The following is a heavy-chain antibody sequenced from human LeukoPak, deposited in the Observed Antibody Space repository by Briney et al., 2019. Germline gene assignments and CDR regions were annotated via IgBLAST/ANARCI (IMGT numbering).Heavy chain of an antibody. CDR3: ARRAVVPAAVSYFDN. J-gene: IGHJ4*02. CDR2: IYYTGTT. CDR1: RGSITNSSCY. D-gene: IGHD2-2*01. V-gene: IGHV4-39*01. Sequence: SETLSLTCAVSRGSITNSSCYWGWIRQPPGKGLEWIEVIYYTGTTYYSPSLNSRITISMDTSKKQFSLRLASVTAADTAVYYCARRAVVPAAVSYFDNWGQGTLVTVSS.